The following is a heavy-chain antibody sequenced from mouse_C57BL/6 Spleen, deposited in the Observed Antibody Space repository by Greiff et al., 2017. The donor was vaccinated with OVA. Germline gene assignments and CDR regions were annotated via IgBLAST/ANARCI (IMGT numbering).Heavy chain of an antibody. CDR3: ARGAQNFDY. J-gene: IGHJ2*01. CDR1: GYTFTDYY. CDR2: IYPGSGNT. Sequence: VQRVESGAELVRPGASVKLSCKASGYTFTDYYINWVKQRPGQGLEWIARIYPGSGNTYYNEKFKGKATLTAEKSSSTAYMQLSSLTSEDSAVYFCARGAQNFDYWGQGTTLTVSS. V-gene: IGHV1-76*01. D-gene: IGHD3-2*02.